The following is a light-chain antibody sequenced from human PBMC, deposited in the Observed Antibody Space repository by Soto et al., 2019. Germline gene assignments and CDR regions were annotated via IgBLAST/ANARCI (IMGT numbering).Light chain of an antibody. V-gene: IGKV3-20*01. Sequence: EIVLTQSPGILSLSPGERASLSCRASQSVSSNYLAWYQQKPGQAPRLLIYGASSRATGIPDRFSGSGSGTDFTLTVSRLEPEDFAVYYCQQYGSYPLTFGGGNRVQIK. CDR1: QSVSSNY. CDR2: GAS. J-gene: IGKJ4*01. CDR3: QQYGSYPLT.